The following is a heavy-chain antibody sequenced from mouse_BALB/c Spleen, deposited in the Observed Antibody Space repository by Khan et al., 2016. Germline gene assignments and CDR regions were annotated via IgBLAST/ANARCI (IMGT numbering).Heavy chain of an antibody. D-gene: IGHD1-1*01. Sequence: EVKRLEAGGGLVQPGGSLKLSCAASGFDFSRYWMSWVRQAPGKGLEWIGEINPDSSTVNYTPSRKDKFIISRDNAKNTLYPKMRKVRSEDTALHYCTRLYSYGTSDYWGQGTTLTVSS. CDR3: TRLYSYGTSDY. J-gene: IGHJ2*01. CDR1: GFDFSRYW. CDR2: INPDSSTV. V-gene: IGHV4-1*02.